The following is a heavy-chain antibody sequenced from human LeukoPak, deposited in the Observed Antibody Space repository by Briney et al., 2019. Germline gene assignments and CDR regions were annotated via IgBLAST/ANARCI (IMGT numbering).Heavy chain of an antibody. Sequence: GGSLRLSCSVSGFTFSSYSMNWVRQAPGQGLEWVSSISRSSSCIYYADSVKGRFTISRDNAKNSLYLQMYSLRAEDTAVYYCARYPGIAAAGYWGQGTLVTVSS. CDR2: ISRSSSCI. CDR1: GFTFSSYS. D-gene: IGHD6-13*01. J-gene: IGHJ4*02. V-gene: IGHV3-21*01. CDR3: ARYPGIAAAGY.